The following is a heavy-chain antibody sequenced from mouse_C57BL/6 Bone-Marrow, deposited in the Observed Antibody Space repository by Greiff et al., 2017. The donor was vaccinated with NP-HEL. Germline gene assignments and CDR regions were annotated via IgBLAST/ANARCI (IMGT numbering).Heavy chain of an antibody. J-gene: IGHJ3*01. D-gene: IGHD2-4*01. V-gene: IGHV5-6*02. Sequence: DVKLQESGGDLVKPGGSLKLSCAASGFTFSSYGMSWVRQTPDKRLEWVATISSGGSYTYYPDSVKGRFTISRDNAKNTLYLQMSSLKSEDTAMYYCARPIYYDYDGFAYWGQGTLVTVSA. CDR3: ARPIYYDYDGFAY. CDR2: ISSGGSYT. CDR1: GFTFSSYG.